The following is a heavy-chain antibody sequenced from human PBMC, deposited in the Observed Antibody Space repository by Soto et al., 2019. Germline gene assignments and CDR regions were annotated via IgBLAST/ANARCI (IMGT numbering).Heavy chain of an antibody. CDR1: GGSISSGGYF. V-gene: IGHV4-39*01. Sequence: LTCTVSGGSISSGGYFWGWIRQPPGKALEWIGIIYHSGSNYYSPSLKSRVIISVDTSKIQFSLKLSSVTAADTAVYYCARHRNWLQSPTYLDLWGPGILVTVSS. CDR3: ARHRNWLQSPTYLDL. CDR2: IYHSGSN. D-gene: IGHD5-12*01. J-gene: IGHJ4*02.